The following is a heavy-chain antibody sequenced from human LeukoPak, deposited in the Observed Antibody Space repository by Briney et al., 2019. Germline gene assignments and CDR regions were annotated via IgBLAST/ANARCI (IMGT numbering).Heavy chain of an antibody. D-gene: IGHD6-19*01. V-gene: IGHV4-34*01. CDR3: ARGARRPLYRVEPTGYSSGSAFDI. CDR1: GGSFSGYY. Sequence: SETLSLTCAVYGGSFSGYYWSWIRQPPGKGLEWIGEINHSGSTNYNPSLKSRVTISVDTSKNQFSLKLSSVTAADTAVYYCARGARRPLYRVEPTGYSSGSAFDIWGQGTMVTVSS. CDR2: INHSGST. J-gene: IGHJ3*02.